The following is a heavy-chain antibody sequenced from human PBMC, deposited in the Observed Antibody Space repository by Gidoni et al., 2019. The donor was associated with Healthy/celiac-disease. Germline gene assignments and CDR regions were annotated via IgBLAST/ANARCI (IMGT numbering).Heavy chain of an antibody. CDR3: ARDAGDPSYYFDY. J-gene: IGHJ4*02. CDR1: GFTFSSYA. V-gene: IGHV3-30-3*01. CDR2: ISYDGSNK. Sequence: QVQLVESGGGVVRPGRSLRLSCSGSGFTFSSYAMHWVRQAPGKGLECVAVISYDGSNKYYADSVKGRFTISRDNSKNTLYLQMNSLRAEDTAVYYCARDAGDPSYYFDYWGQGTLVTVSS. D-gene: IGHD7-27*01.